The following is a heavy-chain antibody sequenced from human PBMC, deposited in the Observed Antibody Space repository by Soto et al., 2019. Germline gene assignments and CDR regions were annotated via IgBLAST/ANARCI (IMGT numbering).Heavy chain of an antibody. D-gene: IGHD2-2*01. J-gene: IGHJ5*02. Sequence: EVQLVESGGGLVQPGGSLRLSCEASGFTFSSYNMNWVRQAPGKGLEWVSYISSSSSTIYYADSVKGRFTISRDNAKNSLSLQLNSLRDEDTAEYYCARGAYSTSCLDPWGQGTLVTVSS. V-gene: IGHV3-48*02. CDR3: ARGAYSTSCLDP. CDR1: GFTFSSYN. CDR2: ISSSSSTI.